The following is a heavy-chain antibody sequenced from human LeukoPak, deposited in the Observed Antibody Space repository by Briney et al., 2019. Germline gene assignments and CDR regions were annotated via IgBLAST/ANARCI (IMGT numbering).Heavy chain of an antibody. J-gene: IGHJ3*02. CDR1: GGSISSYY. CDR2: IYYSGST. CDR3: ARSNPYYGDYITRGAFDI. D-gene: IGHD4-17*01. V-gene: IGHV4-59*08. Sequence: PSETLSLTCTVSGGSISSYYWSWIRQPPGKGLEWIGYIYYSGSTNYNPSLKSQVTISVDTSKNQFSLKLSSVTAADTAVYYCARSNPYYGDYITRGAFDIWGQGTMVTVSS.